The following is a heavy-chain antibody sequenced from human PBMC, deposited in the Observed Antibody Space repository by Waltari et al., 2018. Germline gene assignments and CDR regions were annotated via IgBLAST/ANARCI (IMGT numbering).Heavy chain of an antibody. V-gene: IGHV3-74*03. CDR3: VKEAPARGDWYLDL. Sequence: EVQLVESGGGLVQPGGSLRLSCAASGFSFSNDWMHWVRQVPGKGLEWVSRITNDGSGTMYADSVKCRFTISRDNAKNTLFLEMNSLRVEDTAVYYCVKEAPARGDWYLDLWGRGTLLAVSS. D-gene: IGHD2-2*01. CDR1: GFSFSNDW. J-gene: IGHJ2*01. CDR2: ITNDGSGT.